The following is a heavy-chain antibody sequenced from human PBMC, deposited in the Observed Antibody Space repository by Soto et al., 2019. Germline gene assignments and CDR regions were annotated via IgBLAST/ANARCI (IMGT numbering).Heavy chain of an antibody. Sequence: QITLKESGPTLVKPTQTLTLTCTFSGFSLSTSGVGVGWIRQPPGKALEWLALIYWDDDKRYSPSLKSRLTITKDTSKNQVVLTMTNIDPVDTATYYCTHISSSSWFDPWGQGTLVTVSS. CDR3: THISSSSWFDP. CDR2: IYWDDDK. V-gene: IGHV2-5*02. CDR1: GFSLSTSGVG. J-gene: IGHJ5*02. D-gene: IGHD6-13*01.